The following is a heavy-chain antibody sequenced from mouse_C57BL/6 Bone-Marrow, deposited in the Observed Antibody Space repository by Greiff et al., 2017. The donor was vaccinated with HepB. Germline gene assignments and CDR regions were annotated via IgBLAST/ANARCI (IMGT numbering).Heavy chain of an antibody. CDR2: IRNKANGYTT. CDR3: ARYEPYAMDY. J-gene: IGHJ4*01. V-gene: IGHV7-3*01. Sequence: EVKLMESGGGLVQPGGSLSLSCAASGFTFTDYYMSWVRQPPGKALEWLGFIRNKANGYTTEYSASVKGRFTISRDNSQSILYLQMNALRAEDSATYYCARYEPYAMDYWGQGTSVTVSS. CDR1: GFTFTDYY.